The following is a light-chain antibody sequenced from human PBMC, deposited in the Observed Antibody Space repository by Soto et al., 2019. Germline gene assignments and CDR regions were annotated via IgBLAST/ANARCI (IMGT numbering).Light chain of an antibody. CDR3: QQYNSWLWT. Sequence: EIVMKQSPATLSVSPREGATLSCRASQSVSSKLAWYQQKPGQAPRLLIYGASTRATGIPARFSGSGSGTEFTLIISSLQSEDSAVYYCQQYNSWLWTFGQGTKVDIK. CDR2: GAS. CDR1: QSVSSK. J-gene: IGKJ1*01. V-gene: IGKV3-15*01.